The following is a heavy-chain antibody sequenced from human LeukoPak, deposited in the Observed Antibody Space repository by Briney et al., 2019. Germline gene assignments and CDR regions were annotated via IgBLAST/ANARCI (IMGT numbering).Heavy chain of an antibody. D-gene: IGHD3-16*01. J-gene: IGHJ4*02. CDR3: AKVNWGREVPFDY. CDR2: ISGTGGST. V-gene: IGHV3-23*01. Sequence: AISGTGGSTYYADSVTGRFTISRDNSKNTLYLQMNSLRAEDTAVYYCAKVNWGREVPFDYWGQGTLVTVSS.